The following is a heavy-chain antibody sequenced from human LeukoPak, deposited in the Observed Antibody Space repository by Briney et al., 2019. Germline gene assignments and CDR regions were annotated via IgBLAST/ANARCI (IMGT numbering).Heavy chain of an antibody. D-gene: IGHD3-22*01. V-gene: IGHV5-51*01. CDR1: GYSFTSYW. J-gene: IGHJ4*02. CDR2: IYPGDSDT. Sequence: GESLKISCKGSGYSFTSYWIGWVRQMPGKGLEWMGIIYPGDSDTRYSPSFQGQVTISADKSISTAYLQWSSLKASDTAMYYCARSQYYYDGSGYYIDYWGQGTLVTVSS. CDR3: ARSQYYYDGSGYYIDY.